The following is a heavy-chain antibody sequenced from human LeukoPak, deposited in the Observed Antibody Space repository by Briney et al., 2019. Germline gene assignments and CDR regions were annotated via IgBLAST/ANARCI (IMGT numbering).Heavy chain of an antibody. Sequence: GGSLRLSCAASGFTFSSYAMSWVRQAPGKGLEWVSGISGSGGTTYCADSVKGRFTISRDTSKNTLYLQMNSLRAEDTAVYYYVKVVQWELLRLDAFDIWGQGTMVTVSS. CDR1: GFTFSSYA. D-gene: IGHD1-26*01. J-gene: IGHJ3*02. CDR3: VKVVQWELLRLDAFDI. CDR2: ISGSGGTT. V-gene: IGHV3-23*01.